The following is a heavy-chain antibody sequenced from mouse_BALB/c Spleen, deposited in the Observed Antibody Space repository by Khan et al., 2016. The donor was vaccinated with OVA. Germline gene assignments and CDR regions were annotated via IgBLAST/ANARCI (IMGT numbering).Heavy chain of an antibody. CDR3: ARSTYRYAFAY. J-gene: IGHJ3*01. CDR1: GDSITSGY. Sequence: EVQLQESGPSLVKPSQTLSLTCSVTGDSITSGYWSWIRKFPGNKLEYMGYMIYSGNTYYNPSLKSRISITRQPSKNQYYLQLNYVTTEGTATYDCARSTYRYAFAYWGQGTLVTVSA. CDR2: MIYSGNT. D-gene: IGHD2-14*01. V-gene: IGHV3-8*02.